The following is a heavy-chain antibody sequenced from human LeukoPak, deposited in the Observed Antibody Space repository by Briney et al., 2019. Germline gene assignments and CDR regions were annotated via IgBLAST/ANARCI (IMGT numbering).Heavy chain of an antibody. CDR3: ARGVLRADY. CDR1: GGSFSGYY. J-gene: IGHJ4*02. V-gene: IGHV4-34*01. CDR2: INHSGST. Sequence: SETLSLTCAVYGGSFSGYYWSWIRQPPGKGLEWIGEINHSGSTNYNPSLKSRVTISVDTSKNQFSLKLSSVTAADTAVCYCARGVLRADYWGQGTLVTVSS. D-gene: IGHD3-10*01.